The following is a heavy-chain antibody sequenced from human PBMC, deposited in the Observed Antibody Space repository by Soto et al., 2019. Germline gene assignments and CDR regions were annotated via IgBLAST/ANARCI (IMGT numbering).Heavy chain of an antibody. CDR3: ARTDSVGYYQY. CDR2: IYYSGTT. D-gene: IGHD3-22*01. J-gene: IGHJ4*02. V-gene: IGHV4-59*08. CDR1: GASLSVYY. Sequence: PPETLSLTCTVSGASLSVYYWSLNRQPPGKGLGWIGNIYYSGTTSYNPSLERRVIISVDSSESRFALRLTSVAASYAAVYYCARTDSVGYYQYCGQGALVTVSS.